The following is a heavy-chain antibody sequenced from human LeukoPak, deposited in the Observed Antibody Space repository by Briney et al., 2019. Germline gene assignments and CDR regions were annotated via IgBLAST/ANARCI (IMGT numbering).Heavy chain of an antibody. CDR3: ARGRVYCSGGSCYFAPVWFDP. Sequence: SETLSLTCAVYGGSFSGYYWSWIRQPPGKGLEWIGEINHSGSTNYNPSLKSRVTISVDTSKNQFSLKLSSVTAADTAVYYCARGRVYCSGGSCYFAPVWFDPWGQGTLVTVSS. V-gene: IGHV4-34*01. CDR2: INHSGST. D-gene: IGHD2-15*01. CDR1: GGSFSGYY. J-gene: IGHJ5*02.